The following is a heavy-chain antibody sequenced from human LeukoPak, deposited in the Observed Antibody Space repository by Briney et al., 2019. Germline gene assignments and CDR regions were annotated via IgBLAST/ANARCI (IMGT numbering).Heavy chain of an antibody. Sequence: SDTLSLTCIISDDSISSSTYYWGWIRQPPGKGLEWIGTLYYSGKTYYNPSLKSRVTISVDTSKNQFSLKVTSVTAADTAVYYCARDSGTTGEVKFDPWGQGTLVTVSS. CDR3: ARDSGTTGEVKFDP. CDR2: LYYSGKT. J-gene: IGHJ5*02. V-gene: IGHV4-39*07. D-gene: IGHD3-10*01. CDR1: DDSISSSTYY.